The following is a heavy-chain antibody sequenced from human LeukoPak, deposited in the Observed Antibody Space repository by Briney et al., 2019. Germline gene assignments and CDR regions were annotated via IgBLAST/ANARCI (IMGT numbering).Heavy chain of an antibody. CDR2: ISVSGGSP. D-gene: IGHD6-13*01. Sequence: GGSLRLSWAASGFTFSSYAMSWVRHAPGEVLEWVSAISVSGGSPYYADSVKGRFTNSRNNSKNTVYMQMNSLEAEDTAVYYCAKDLRAAAGPLAASYFEYWGKGTLVTSSS. V-gene: IGHV3-23*01. CDR1: GFTFSSYA. J-gene: IGHJ4*02. CDR3: AKDLRAAAGPLAASYFEY.